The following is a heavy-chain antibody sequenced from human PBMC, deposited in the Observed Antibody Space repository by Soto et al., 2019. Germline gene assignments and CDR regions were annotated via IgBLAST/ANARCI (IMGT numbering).Heavy chain of an antibody. J-gene: IGHJ5*02. CDR3: VRDGSKSLRDWFDP. V-gene: IGHV4-4*07. Sequence: SSETLSLTCNVSGGSISKFYWAWIRKTAGNGLEWIGRVYATGTTYYNPSLRSRVAMSVDISKKTFSLRLRSVTGADSGVYYCVRDGSKSLRDWFDPWGQGILVTVSS. CDR1: GGSISKFY. CDR2: VYATGTT.